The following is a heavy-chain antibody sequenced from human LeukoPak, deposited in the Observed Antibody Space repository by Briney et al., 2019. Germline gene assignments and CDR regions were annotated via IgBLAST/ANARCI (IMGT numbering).Heavy chain of an antibody. Sequence: PGGSLRLSCAASAFTFSTYSMNWVRQAPGKGLEWVSYISSNSRTIYNADPVKGRFTISRDNAKDSLYLQMNSLRVEDTAVYYCARMTTVTTAAYYYFMDVWGKGTTVTVSS. J-gene: IGHJ6*03. CDR2: ISSNSRTI. CDR1: AFTFSTYS. V-gene: IGHV3-48*01. D-gene: IGHD4-11*01. CDR3: ARMTTVTTAAYYYFMDV.